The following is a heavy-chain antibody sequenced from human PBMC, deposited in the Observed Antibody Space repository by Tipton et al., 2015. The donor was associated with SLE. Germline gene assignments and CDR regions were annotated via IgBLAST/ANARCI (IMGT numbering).Heavy chain of an antibody. CDR1: GGSISSGSYY. CDR2: IYTSGST. Sequence: TLSLTCTVSGGSISSGSYYWSWIRQPAGKGLEWIGRIYTSGSTNYNPSLKSRVTISVDTSKNQFSLKLSSVTAADTAVYYCARARAAAGYFDYWGQGTLVTVSS. J-gene: IGHJ4*02. V-gene: IGHV4-61*02. D-gene: IGHD6-13*01. CDR3: ARARAAAGYFDY.